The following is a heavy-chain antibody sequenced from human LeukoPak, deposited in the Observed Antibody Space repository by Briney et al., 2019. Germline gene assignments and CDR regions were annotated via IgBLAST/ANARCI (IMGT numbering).Heavy chain of an antibody. Sequence: GGSLRLSCAASGYTFSNFGMHWVRQAPGKGLEWVAVISYDGSSKYYADSVKGRFTISRGNSKNTLYLQMNSLRAEDTAVYYCASVVRDASGSRNAFHIWGQGTMVTVSS. D-gene: IGHD3-10*01. CDR3: ASVVRDASGSRNAFHI. CDR1: GYTFSNFG. V-gene: IGHV3-30*03. CDR2: ISYDGSSK. J-gene: IGHJ3*02.